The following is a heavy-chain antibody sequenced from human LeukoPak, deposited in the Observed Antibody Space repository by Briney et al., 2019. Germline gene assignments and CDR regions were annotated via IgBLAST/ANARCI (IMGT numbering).Heavy chain of an antibody. D-gene: IGHD3-10*01. CDR3: ARDRLDYYGSGIFDY. CDR2: IYTSGST. CDR1: GGSISSSNYY. J-gene: IGHJ4*02. V-gene: IGHV4-61*02. Sequence: SETLSLTCTVSGGSISSSNYYWSWIRQPAGKGLEWIGRIYTSGSTNYNPSLKSRVTMSVDTSKNQFSLKLSSVTAADTAVYYCARDRLDYYGSGIFDYWGQGTLVTVSS.